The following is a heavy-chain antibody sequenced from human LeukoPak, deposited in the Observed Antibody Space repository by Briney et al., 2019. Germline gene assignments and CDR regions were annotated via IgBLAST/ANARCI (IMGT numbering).Heavy chain of an antibody. V-gene: IGHV3-33*01. CDR2: IWHDGSNK. D-gene: IGHD5-12*01. J-gene: IGHJ6*02. Sequence: GRSLRLSCAASGFIFSNYGMHWVRQAPGKGLEWVAVIWHDGSNKYYEESVKGRFTISRDNSKNTVSLQMDSLRAEDTAVYYCARGYSGYDYYYYYYGMDAWGQGTTVIVSS. CDR1: GFIFSNYG. CDR3: ARGYSGYDYYYYYYGMDA.